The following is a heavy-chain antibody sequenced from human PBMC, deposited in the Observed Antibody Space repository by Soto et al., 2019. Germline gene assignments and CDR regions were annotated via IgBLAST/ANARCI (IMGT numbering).Heavy chain of an antibody. D-gene: IGHD3-3*01. Sequence: PGGSLRLSCAVSGFTFSDYYMSWIRQAPGKGLEWVSYISSRGSSIYYADSVKGRFTISRDNAKDSLYLQMNGLRAEDTAVYYCARGYYDFWSGYYISPDGMDVWGQGTTVPVSS. CDR2: ISSRGSSI. CDR1: GFTFSDYY. CDR3: ARGYYDFWSGYYISPDGMDV. J-gene: IGHJ6*02. V-gene: IGHV3-11*01.